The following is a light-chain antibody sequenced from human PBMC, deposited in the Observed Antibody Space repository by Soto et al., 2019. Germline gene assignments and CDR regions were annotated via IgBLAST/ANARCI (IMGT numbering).Light chain of an antibody. J-gene: IGKJ1*01. V-gene: IGKV3-20*01. Sequence: EIVLTQSPGTLSLSPGDRATLSCRASQSVSSSYLAWYQQKPGQAPRLLIYGASSRATGIPDRFSGSGSGTDFTLTISRLEPEDFAMHYCQQYGSSTWTFGQGTKVEIK. CDR2: GAS. CDR1: QSVSSSY. CDR3: QQYGSSTWT.